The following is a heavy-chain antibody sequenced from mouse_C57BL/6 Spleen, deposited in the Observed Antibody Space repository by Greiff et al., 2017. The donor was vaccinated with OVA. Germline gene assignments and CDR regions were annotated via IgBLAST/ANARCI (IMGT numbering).Heavy chain of an antibody. CDR3: GGGALDGYYRDWFAY. CDR2: IRSKSSNSAT. CDR1: GFTFNTYA. J-gene: IGHJ3*01. D-gene: IGHD2-3*01. V-gene: IGHV10-3*01. Sequence: EVKLVESGGGLVQPKGSLKLSCAASGFTFNTYAMHWVRQAPGKGLEWVARIRSKSSNSATYYADSVKDRFTISRDDSQSMLYLQMNNLKTEDTAMYYCGGGALDGYYRDWFAYWGQGTLVTVSA.